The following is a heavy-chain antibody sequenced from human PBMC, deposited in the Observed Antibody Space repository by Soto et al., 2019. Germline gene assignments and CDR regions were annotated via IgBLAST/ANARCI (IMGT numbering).Heavy chain of an antibody. V-gene: IGHV4-38-2*01. Sequence: SITCAVSGYSISSGYYWGWIRQPPGKGLEWIGSIYHSGSTYYNPSLKSRVTISVDTSKNQFSLKLSSVTAADTAVYYCASTIVATMNDFDYWGQGTLVTSPQ. CDR2: IYHSGST. CDR3: ASTIVATMNDFDY. D-gene: IGHD5-12*01. J-gene: IGHJ4*02. CDR1: GYSISSGYY.